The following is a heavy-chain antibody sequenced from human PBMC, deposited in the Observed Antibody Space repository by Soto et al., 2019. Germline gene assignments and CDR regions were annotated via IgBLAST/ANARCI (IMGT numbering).Heavy chain of an antibody. J-gene: IGHJ4*02. CDR1: GFNFSDYA. Sequence: QVQLVQSGGGVVQPGKSLRLSCATSGFNFSDYAMHWVRQAPGKGPEYVAVFSYDGIYKFYADSVKGRFTISRDNSKNTLYLEMNNLRVEDTAVYFCAREGRNPSLRSSNCLDHWGQGTLVTVSS. CDR3: AREGRNPSLRSSNCLDH. D-gene: IGHD1-1*01. CDR2: FSYDGIYK. V-gene: IGHV3-30-3*01.